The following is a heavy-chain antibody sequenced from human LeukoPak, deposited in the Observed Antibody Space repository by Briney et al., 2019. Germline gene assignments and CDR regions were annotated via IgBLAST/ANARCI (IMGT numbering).Heavy chain of an antibody. CDR1: GFTFDDYG. Sequence: PGGSLRLSCAASGFTFDDYGMSWVRQAPGKGLEWVSGINWNGGSTGYADSVKGRFTISRDNAKNSLYLQMNSLRAEDTALYYCAKDRAPYYYDSSGDGMDVWGQGTTVTVSS. V-gene: IGHV3-20*04. D-gene: IGHD3-22*01. CDR3: AKDRAPYYYDSSGDGMDV. CDR2: INWNGGST. J-gene: IGHJ6*02.